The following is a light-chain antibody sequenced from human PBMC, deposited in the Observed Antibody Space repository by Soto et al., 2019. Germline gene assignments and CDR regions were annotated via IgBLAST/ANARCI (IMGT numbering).Light chain of an antibody. Sequence: FPRPPALSPRERATPSCRASQTVSNNYLAWYQQKPGQAPRLLIYDTSSRATGIPDRFSGSGSGTDFTLTISRLEPEDFAVYYCQQCGNSPRTFGQGTKVDIK. CDR1: QTVSNNY. J-gene: IGKJ1*01. V-gene: IGKV3-20*01. CDR3: QQCGNSPRT. CDR2: DTS.